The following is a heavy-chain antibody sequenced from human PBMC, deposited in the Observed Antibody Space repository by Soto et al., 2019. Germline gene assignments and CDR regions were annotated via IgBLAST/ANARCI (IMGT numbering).Heavy chain of an antibody. V-gene: IGHV2-5*02. Sequence: SGPTLVNPTQTLTLNCTLSGFSVSSSGVGVGRIRQPPGKALELLAHIYWDDDIRYNSSLRNRLIVTRDPFKNQVVLIMTNMDPVDTATYFCAHRHDYFVSGSYFFDYWGQGILVT. D-gene: IGHD3-10*01. J-gene: IGHJ4*02. CDR2: IYWDDDI. CDR1: GFSVSSSGVG. CDR3: AHRHDYFVSGSYFFDY.